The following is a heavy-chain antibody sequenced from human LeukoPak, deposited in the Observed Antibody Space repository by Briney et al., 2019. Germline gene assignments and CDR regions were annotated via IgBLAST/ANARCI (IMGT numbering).Heavy chain of an antibody. V-gene: IGHV3-48*01. CDR3: ARVLSGYSFPSYFDY. Sequence: PGGSLRLSCAASGFIFSSHGMNWVRQAPGKGLEWVSGISPSGDITYYADSVKGRFTISRDNAKNSLYLQMNSLRAEDTAVYYCARVLSGYSFPSYFDYWGQGTLVTVSS. D-gene: IGHD3-3*01. CDR1: GFIFSSHG. J-gene: IGHJ4*02. CDR2: ISPSGDIT.